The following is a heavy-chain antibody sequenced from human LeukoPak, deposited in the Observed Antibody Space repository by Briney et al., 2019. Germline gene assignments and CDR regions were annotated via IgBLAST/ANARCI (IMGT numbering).Heavy chain of an antibody. Sequence: ASVKVSCKASGYTFTSYGISWVRQAPGQGLEWMGWISAYNGNTNYAQKLQGRVTMTTDTSTSTAYMELRSLRSDDTAVYYCARDSEWYYYDSSAHSPDWFDPWGQGTLVTVSS. J-gene: IGHJ5*02. D-gene: IGHD3-22*01. CDR2: ISAYNGNT. V-gene: IGHV1-18*01. CDR3: ARDSEWYYYDSSAHSPDWFDP. CDR1: GYTFTSYG.